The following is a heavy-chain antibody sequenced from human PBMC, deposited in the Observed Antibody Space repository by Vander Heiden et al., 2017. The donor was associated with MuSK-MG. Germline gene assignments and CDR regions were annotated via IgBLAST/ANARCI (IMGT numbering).Heavy chain of an antibody. J-gene: IGHJ5*02. CDR1: GGSISRVSYY. V-gene: IGHV4-39*01. CDR3: ARHFAFGATDRWFDP. Sequence: QLQLQESGPGLVTPSETLSLTCTVPGGSISRVSYYWGGVRQPPGKGLEWIGSIYDSGRNYYNPSLKRRVTISVETTKNQFSLKLSSVTAADTAGYYCARHFAFGATDRWFDPWGQGTLVTGSS. D-gene: IGHD3-16*01. CDR2: IYDSGRN.